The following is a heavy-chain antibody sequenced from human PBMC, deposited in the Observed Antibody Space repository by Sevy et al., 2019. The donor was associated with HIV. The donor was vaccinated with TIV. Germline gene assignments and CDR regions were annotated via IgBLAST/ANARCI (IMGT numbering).Heavy chain of an antibody. CDR3: ARWLQNLHYFDY. D-gene: IGHD5-12*01. J-gene: IGHJ4*02. V-gene: IGHV1-46*01. Sequence: ASVKVSCKASGYTFTSYYMHWVRQAPGQGLEWMGKINPSGGSTSYAQKFQGRVTMTRDTSTSTVYMELSSLRSEDTAVYYCARWLQNLHYFDYWGQGTLVTVSS. CDR2: INPSGGST. CDR1: GYTFTSYY.